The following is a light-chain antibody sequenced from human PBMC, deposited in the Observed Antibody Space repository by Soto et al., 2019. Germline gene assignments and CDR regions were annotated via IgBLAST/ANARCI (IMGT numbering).Light chain of an antibody. CDR1: QGISSY. CDR2: DAS. Sequence: IQLTQSPSSLSASVGDRVTITCRASQGISSYLAWYQQKPGKATKLLIYDASTLQSGVTSRFSGSGSGTDFTLTISSLQPEDFATYYCQQLNSYPITFGQGTRLEL. V-gene: IGKV1-9*01. CDR3: QQLNSYPIT. J-gene: IGKJ5*01.